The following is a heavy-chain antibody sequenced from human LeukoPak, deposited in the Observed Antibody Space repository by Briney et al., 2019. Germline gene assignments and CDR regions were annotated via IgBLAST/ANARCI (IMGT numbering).Heavy chain of an antibody. CDR2: MYTSGST. CDR3: ARVAARGYYYYYYMDV. Sequence: SETLSLTCTVSGGSISSGSYYWSWIRQPAGKGLEWIGRMYTSGSTNYNPSLKSRVTISVDTSKNQFSLKLSSVTAADTAVYYCARVAARGYYYYYYMDVWGKGTTVTVSS. J-gene: IGHJ6*03. D-gene: IGHD6-6*01. V-gene: IGHV4-61*02. CDR1: GGSISSGSYY.